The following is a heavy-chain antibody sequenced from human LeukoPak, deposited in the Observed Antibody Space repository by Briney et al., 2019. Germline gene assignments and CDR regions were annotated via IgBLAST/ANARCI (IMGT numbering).Heavy chain of an antibody. J-gene: IGHJ4*02. D-gene: IGHD6-19*01. CDR1: GGTFSSYA. CDR2: IIPILGIA. Sequence: ASVKVSCKASGGTFSSYAISWVRQAPGQGLEWMGRIIPILGIANYAQKFQGRVTITADKSTSTAYMELSSLRSEDTAVNYCARASRIAVAGTSFDYWGQGTLVTVSS. CDR3: ARASRIAVAGTSFDY. V-gene: IGHV1-69*04.